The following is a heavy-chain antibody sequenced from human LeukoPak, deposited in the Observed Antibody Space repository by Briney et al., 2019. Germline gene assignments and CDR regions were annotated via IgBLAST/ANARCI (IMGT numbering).Heavy chain of an antibody. D-gene: IGHD3-9*01. V-gene: IGHV3-49*04. CDR3: TRDIDILTFDY. CDR1: GFTFGDYA. Sequence: PGGSLRLSCTASGFTFGDYAMSWVRQAPGKGLEWVGFIRSKAYGGTTEYAASVKGRFTISRDDSKSIAYLQMNSLKTEDTAVYYCTRDIDILTFDYWGQGTLVTVSS. CDR2: IRSKAYGGTT. J-gene: IGHJ4*02.